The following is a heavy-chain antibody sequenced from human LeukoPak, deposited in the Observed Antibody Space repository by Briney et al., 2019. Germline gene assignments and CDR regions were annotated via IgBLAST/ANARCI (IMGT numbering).Heavy chain of an antibody. CDR2: IWYDGSKY. J-gene: IGHJ4*02. CDR3: ARDLAMNGRLAAGYYFDY. D-gene: IGHD6-13*01. Sequence: TGGSLRLSCAASGFTFSSYGMHCVREAPGKGLEWVAVIWYDGSKYYYADSVKGQFTISRDNSKNTLYLKMNSPRAEDTAVYYCARDLAMNGRLAAGYYFDYWGQGTLVTVSS. V-gene: IGHV3-33*01. CDR1: GFTFSSYG.